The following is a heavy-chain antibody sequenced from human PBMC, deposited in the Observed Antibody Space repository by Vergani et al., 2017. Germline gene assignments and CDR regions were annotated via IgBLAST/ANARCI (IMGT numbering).Heavy chain of an antibody. V-gene: IGHV3-9*01. D-gene: IGHD3-22*01. CDR3: ARDLVPYYYDSSGYWRGRYFDY. CDR2: ISWNSGSI. Sequence: EVQLVESGGGLVQPGRSLRLSCAASGFTFDDYAMHWVRQAPGKGLEWVSGISWNSGSIGYADSVKGRFTISRDNAKNSLYLQMNSLRSDDTAVYYCARDLVPYYYDSSGYWRGRYFDYWGQGTLVTVSS. J-gene: IGHJ4*02. CDR1: GFTFDDYA.